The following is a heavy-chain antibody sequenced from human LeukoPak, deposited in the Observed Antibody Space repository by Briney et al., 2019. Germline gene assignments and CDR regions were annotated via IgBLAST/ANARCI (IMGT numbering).Heavy chain of an antibody. V-gene: IGHV5-10-1*01. CDR1: GYSFTSYW. CDR2: IDPSDSYT. CDR3: ARHQRVFGVVITHNWFDP. Sequence: GESLRISCKGSGYSFTSYWISWVRQMPGKGLEWMGTIDPSDSYTNYSPSFQGHVTISADKSISTAYLQWSSLKASDTAMYYCARHQRVFGVVITHNWFDPWGQGTLVTVSS. J-gene: IGHJ5*02. D-gene: IGHD3-3*01.